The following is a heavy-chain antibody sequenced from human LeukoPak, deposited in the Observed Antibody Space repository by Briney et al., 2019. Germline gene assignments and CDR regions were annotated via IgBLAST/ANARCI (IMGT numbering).Heavy chain of an antibody. CDR1: GFTFSSYA. Sequence: GGSLRLSCAASGFTFSSYAMTWVRQAPGKGLEWISAINGGAYSTSCADSVKGRFTISRDNSKNTLYLQMNSLRAEDTAVYYCARNSSGFKLGDAFDIWGQGTMATVSS. V-gene: IGHV3-23*01. CDR2: INGGAYST. D-gene: IGHD3-22*01. J-gene: IGHJ3*02. CDR3: ARNSSGFKLGDAFDI.